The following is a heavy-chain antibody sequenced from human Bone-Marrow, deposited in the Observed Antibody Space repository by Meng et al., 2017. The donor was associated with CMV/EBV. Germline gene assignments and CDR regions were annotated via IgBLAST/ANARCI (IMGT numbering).Heavy chain of an antibody. D-gene: IGHD6-13*01. Sequence: GESLKISCAASGFTFSSYEMNWVRQAPGKGLEWVAFIRYDGSNKYYADSVKGRFTISRDNSKNTLYLQMNSLRAEDTAVYYCARDLEGGSSWGQGTLVTVSS. CDR1: GFTFSSYE. CDR3: ARDLEGGSS. CDR2: IRYDGSNK. J-gene: IGHJ5*02. V-gene: IGHV3-30*02.